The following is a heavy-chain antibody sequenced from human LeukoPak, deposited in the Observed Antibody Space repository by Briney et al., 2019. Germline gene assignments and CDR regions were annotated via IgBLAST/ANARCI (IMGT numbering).Heavy chain of an antibody. Sequence: GASVKVSCKASGGTFSSYAISWVRQAPGQGLEWMGGIIPIFGTANYAQKFQGRVTITTDESTSTAYMELSSLRSEDTAVYFCARDRYCSSTSCSHPRFDPWGQGTLVTVSS. V-gene: IGHV1-69*05. CDR3: ARDRYCSSTSCSHPRFDP. J-gene: IGHJ5*02. D-gene: IGHD2-2*01. CDR1: GGTFSSYA. CDR2: IIPIFGTA.